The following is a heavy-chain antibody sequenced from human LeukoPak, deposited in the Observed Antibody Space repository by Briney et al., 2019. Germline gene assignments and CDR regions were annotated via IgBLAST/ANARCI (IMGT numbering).Heavy chain of an antibody. J-gene: IGHJ4*02. CDR2: IRYDGSNK. V-gene: IGHV3-30*02. Sequence: GGSLRLSCAASGFTFSSYGMHWVRQAPGKGLEWVAFIRYDGSNKYYADSVKDRFTISRDNSKNTLYLQMNSLRAEDTAVYYCAKDVDSSGWYYFDYWGQGTLVTVSS. CDR1: GFTFSSYG. CDR3: AKDVDSSGWYYFDY. D-gene: IGHD6-19*01.